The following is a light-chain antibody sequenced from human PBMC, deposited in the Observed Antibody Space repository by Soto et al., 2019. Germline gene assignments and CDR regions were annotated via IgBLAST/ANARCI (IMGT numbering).Light chain of an antibody. Sequence: QSVLTQPRSVSGSPGQSVTISCTGTSSDVGGYNYVSWYQQHPGKAPKLMIYDVSKRPSGVPDRFSGSKSGNTASLTISGPQAEDEADYYCCSYAGSYTDVFGTGTKLTVL. J-gene: IGLJ1*01. CDR3: CSYAGSYTDV. V-gene: IGLV2-11*01. CDR2: DVS. CDR1: SSDVGGYNY.